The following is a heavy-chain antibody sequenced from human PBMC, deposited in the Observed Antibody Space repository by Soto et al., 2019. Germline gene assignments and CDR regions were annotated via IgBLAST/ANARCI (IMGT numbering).Heavy chain of an antibody. D-gene: IGHD3-16*01. V-gene: IGHV1-8*01. CDR1: GYTFTSYD. Sequence: QVQLVQSGAVVKKPGASVKVSCKASGYTFTSYDINWVRQATGQGLEWMGWMNPNSGNTGYAQKFQGRVTMTRNTSISTAYMELSSLRSEDTAVYYCARGLGGVYDYIWGAGAWFDPWGQGTLVTVSS. CDR3: ARGLGGVYDYIWGAGAWFDP. J-gene: IGHJ5*02. CDR2: MNPNSGNT.